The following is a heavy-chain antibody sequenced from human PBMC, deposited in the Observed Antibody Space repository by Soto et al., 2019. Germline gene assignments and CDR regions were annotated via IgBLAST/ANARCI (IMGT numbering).Heavy chain of an antibody. D-gene: IGHD1-26*01. CDR1: LTELS. J-gene: IGHJ4*02. Sequence: LTELSIHWVRPAPGKGLEWMGGFDPEGGEAICAQKWHGRVTVTEDTVTGTAYMELRGLKSDDTAAYYCATPTTRLGAMVTNINFDFCGQGTPVTVSS. CDR2: FDPEGGEA. V-gene: IGHV1-24*01. CDR3: ATPTTRLGAMVTNINFDF.